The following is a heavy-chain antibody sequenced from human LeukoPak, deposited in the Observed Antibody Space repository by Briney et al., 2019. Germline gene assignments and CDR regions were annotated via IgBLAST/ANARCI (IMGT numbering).Heavy chain of an antibody. V-gene: IGHV4-59*01. CDR3: ARSPSNWNDEYWFDP. CDR1: GGSISSYY. J-gene: IGHJ5*02. CDR2: IYYSGST. D-gene: IGHD1-20*01. Sequence: PSETLSLTCTVSGGSISSYYWSWIRQPPGKGLEWIGYIYYSGSTNYNPSLKSRVTISVDTSKNRFSLKLSSVTAADTAVYYCARSPSNWNDEYWFDPWGQGTLVTVSS.